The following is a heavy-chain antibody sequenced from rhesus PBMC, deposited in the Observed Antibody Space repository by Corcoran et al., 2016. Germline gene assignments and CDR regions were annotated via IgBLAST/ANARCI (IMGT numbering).Heavy chain of an antibody. Sequence: QLQLQESGPGLVKPSETLSVTCAVSGGSISSSDWSWIRQAPEKGLEWIVYIYGSGSSTNYNPSLKSRVTLSVDTSKNQLSLKLSSVTTADTAVYYCARDGGYYGLDSWGQGVVVTVSS. J-gene: IGHJ6*01. CDR1: GGSISSSD. D-gene: IGHD3-34*01. CDR2: IYGSGSST. V-gene: IGHV4-169*02. CDR3: ARDGGYYGLDS.